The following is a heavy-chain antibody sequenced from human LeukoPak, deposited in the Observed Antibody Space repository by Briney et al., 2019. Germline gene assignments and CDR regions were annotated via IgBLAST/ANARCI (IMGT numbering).Heavy chain of an antibody. CDR2: IGTTGDT. CDR1: GFTFSSYD. D-gene: IGHD6-13*01. Sequence: GGSLRLSCAASGFTFSSYDMHWVRQLTGKSLEWVSRIGTTGDTYYPGSVRGRFTISRENAKNSLYLQMNSLRVGDTAIYYCTRGGIGTAGKFDYWGQGTLVTVSS. J-gene: IGHJ4*02. V-gene: IGHV3-13*01. CDR3: TRGGIGTAGKFDY.